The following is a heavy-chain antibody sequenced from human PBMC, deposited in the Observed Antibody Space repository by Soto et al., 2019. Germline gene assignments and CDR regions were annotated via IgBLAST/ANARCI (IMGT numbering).Heavy chain of an antibody. V-gene: IGHV4-59*13. J-gene: IGHJ4*02. CDR1: GDSIKNNF. CDR2: IYYTENT. Sequence: QVQLQEAGPGLVKPSETLSLTCIVSGDSIKNNFWSWIRQPPGKGLEWIGNIYYTENTHYTPSLKSRLTLSLDTSKNQVSLRLTSVTAADTAFYYCARSNYYGAGSYSFDQWGQGTLVTVSS. D-gene: IGHD3-10*01. CDR3: ARSNYYGAGSYSFDQ.